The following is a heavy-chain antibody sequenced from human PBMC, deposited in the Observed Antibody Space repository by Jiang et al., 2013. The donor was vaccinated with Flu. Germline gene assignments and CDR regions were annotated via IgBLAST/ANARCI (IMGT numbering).Heavy chain of an antibody. J-gene: IGHJ6*02. D-gene: IGHD4-23*01. CDR2: ISSNGGTT. V-gene: IGHV3-64*02. CDR1: GFTFSSYA. CDR3: ARGGSSGYGGKKGGMDV. Sequence: VQLLESGEDLVQPGGSLRLSCAASGFTFSSYAMHWVRQAPGKGLEYVSAISSNGGTTYYADSVKGRFTISRDNSKNTLYLQMGSLIPEDMAVYYCARGGSSGYGGKKGGMDVWGQGTTVTVSS.